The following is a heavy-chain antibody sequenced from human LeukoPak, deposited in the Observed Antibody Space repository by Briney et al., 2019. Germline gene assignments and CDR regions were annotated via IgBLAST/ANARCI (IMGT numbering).Heavy chain of an antibody. CDR1: GFTVSSNY. CDR3: ARITVIRVAAMDV. CDR2: IYSGGST. J-gene: IGHJ6*03. V-gene: IGHV3-53*01. Sequence: GGSLRLSCAASGFTVSSNYMSWVRQAPGKGLEWVSVIYSGGSTYYADSVKGRFTISRDNAKNSLYLQMNSLSSEDTAVYYCARITVIRVAAMDVWGKGTTVTISS. D-gene: IGHD3-10*01.